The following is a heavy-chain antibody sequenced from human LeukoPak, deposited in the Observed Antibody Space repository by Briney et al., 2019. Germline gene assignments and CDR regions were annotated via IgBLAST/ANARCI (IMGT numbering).Heavy chain of an antibody. CDR1: GYSISSAYS. CDR2: LYHGGST. J-gene: IGHJ6*03. Sequence: SETLSLSCNVLGYSISSAYSWGWIRQPPGKGLEWIGSLYHGGSTYYNPSLKSRVTISVDTSKNQFSLKLSSVTAADTAVYYCARGGGSGSYYKASYYYYMDVWGKGTTVTVSS. CDR3: ARGGGSGSYYKASYYYYMDV. V-gene: IGHV4-38-2*02. D-gene: IGHD3-10*01.